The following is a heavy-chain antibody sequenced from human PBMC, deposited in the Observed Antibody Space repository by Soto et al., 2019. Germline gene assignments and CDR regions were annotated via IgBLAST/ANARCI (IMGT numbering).Heavy chain of an antibody. D-gene: IGHD1-26*01. CDR2: INPNSGGT. CDR3: ARIVGADRRWFDP. V-gene: IGHV1-2*04. J-gene: IGHJ5*02. CDR1: GYTFTGYY. Sequence: ASVKVSCKASGYTFTGYYMHWVRQAPGQGLEWMGWINPNSGGTNYAQKFQGWVTMTRDTSISTAYMELRRLRSDDTAVYYCARIVGADRRWFDPWGQGTLVTVSS.